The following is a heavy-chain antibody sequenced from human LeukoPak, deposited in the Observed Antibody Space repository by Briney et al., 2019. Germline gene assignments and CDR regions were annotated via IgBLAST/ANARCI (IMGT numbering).Heavy chain of an antibody. Sequence: SVKVSCKASGGTFSSYAISWVRRAPGQGLEWMGGIIPIFGTANYAQKFQGRVTITADESTSTAYMELSSLRSEDTAVYYCAREWAVREPNRGYFDYWGQGTLVTVSS. CDR1: GGTFSSYA. J-gene: IGHJ4*02. CDR2: IIPIFGTA. D-gene: IGHD3-10*01. V-gene: IGHV1-69*13. CDR3: AREWAVREPNRGYFDY.